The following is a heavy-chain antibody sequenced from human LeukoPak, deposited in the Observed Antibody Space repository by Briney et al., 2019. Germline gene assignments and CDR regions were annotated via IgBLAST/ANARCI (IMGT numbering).Heavy chain of an antibody. CDR3: ARVRSDSHYDFWSGYYYMDV. CDR1: GFTFSSYE. CDR2: ISSSGSTI. Sequence: QPGGSLRLSCAASGFTFSSYEMNWVRQAPGKGLEWVSYISSSGSTIYYADSVKGRFTISRDNAKNSLYLQMNSLRAEDTAVYYCARVRSDSHYDFWSGYYYMDVWGKGTTVTVSS. V-gene: IGHV3-48*03. D-gene: IGHD3-3*01. J-gene: IGHJ6*03.